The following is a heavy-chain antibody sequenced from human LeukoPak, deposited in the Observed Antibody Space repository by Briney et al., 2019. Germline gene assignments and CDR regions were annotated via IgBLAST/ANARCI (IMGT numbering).Heavy chain of an antibody. CDR3: AKDSGGRMIIVLRSYFDY. CDR2: ISGSGNTT. V-gene: IGHV3-23*01. D-gene: IGHD2-8*01. CDR1: GFTFRSHS. Sequence: GGSLRLSCAGSGFTFRSHSMTWVRQAPGKGLEWVSAISGSGNTTYYADSVKGRFTISRDNSKNTLYLQMNSLRAEDTAVYYCAKDSGGRMIIVLRSYFDYWGQGTLVTVSS. J-gene: IGHJ4*02.